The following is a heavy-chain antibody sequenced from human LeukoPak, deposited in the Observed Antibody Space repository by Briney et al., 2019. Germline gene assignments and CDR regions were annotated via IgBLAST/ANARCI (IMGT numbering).Heavy chain of an antibody. CDR1: GFTFSSYA. D-gene: IGHD6-13*01. Sequence: GGSLRLSCAASGFTFSSYAMHWVRQAPGKGLEWVAVIWYDGNNKYYADSVKGRFTISRDNSKNTLYLQMNSLRAEDTAVYYCAREADTAAGATCFQSWGQGTRVTVSS. V-gene: IGHV3-33*01. CDR2: IWYDGNNK. CDR3: AREADTAAGATCFQS. J-gene: IGHJ1*01.